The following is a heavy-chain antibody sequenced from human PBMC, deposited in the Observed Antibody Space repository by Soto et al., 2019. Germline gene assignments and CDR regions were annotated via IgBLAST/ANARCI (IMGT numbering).Heavy chain of an antibody. J-gene: IGHJ3*02. CDR3: APHVYCRGGGCQYDAFAI. D-gene: IGHD2-15*01. CDR2: ITAAGDGT. V-gene: IGHV3-23*01. CDR1: GITFSNYM. Sequence: EVQVLESGGGLVQPGGSLRLSCAASGITFSNYMMTWIRQAPGMGLEWVSSITAAGDGTYYADSVKGRFTMSRETSKNTWKLPMNSLRAEHTAVYYCAPHVYCRGGGCQYDAFAIRGQGTRVTVSS.